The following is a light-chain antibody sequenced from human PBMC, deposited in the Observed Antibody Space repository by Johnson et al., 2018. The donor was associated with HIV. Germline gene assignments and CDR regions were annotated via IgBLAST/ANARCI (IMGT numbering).Light chain of an antibody. Sequence: SVLTQPPSVSAAPGQQVTISCSGNNSNIGNNYVSWYQHLPGTAPKLLIYDNNKRPSGIPDRFSASKSGTSATLGITGLQSGDEANYYCGTWDSSLSGVFGTVTAVPFL. CDR1: NSNIGNNY. CDR2: DNN. CDR3: GTWDSSLSGV. J-gene: IGLJ1*01. V-gene: IGLV1-51*01.